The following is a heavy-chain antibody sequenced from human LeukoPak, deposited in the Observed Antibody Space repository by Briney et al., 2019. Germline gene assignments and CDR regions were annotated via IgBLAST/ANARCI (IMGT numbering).Heavy chain of an antibody. CDR2: ISGTGGAT. V-gene: IGHV3-23*01. CDR3: VKDPRDTYGTNWFVS. D-gene: IGHD2-21*01. J-gene: IGHJ5*01. Sequence: GGSLRLSCVASGFSFGNYAMSWVRQASGKGLQWVSQISGTGGATWYAGFARDRFTISRDNSKKTLYLQMSGLRVEDTAMYYCVKDPRDTYGTNWFVSWGQGTLLIVSS. CDR1: GFSFGNYA.